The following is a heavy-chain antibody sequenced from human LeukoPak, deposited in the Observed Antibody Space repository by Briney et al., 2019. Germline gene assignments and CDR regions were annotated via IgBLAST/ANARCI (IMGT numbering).Heavy chain of an antibody. CDR3: ASSGWYTSGLWNYYMDV. D-gene: IGHD6-25*01. Sequence: PSETLSLTCAVHGGSFSGYYWSWIRQPPGTGLEWIAEINNSGTTNYNPSLKGRVTISIDTSNNQFSLKLSSVTAADTAVYYCASSGWYTSGLWNYYMDVWGKGTTVTVSS. V-gene: IGHV4-34*01. CDR1: GGSFSGYY. J-gene: IGHJ6*03. CDR2: INNSGTT.